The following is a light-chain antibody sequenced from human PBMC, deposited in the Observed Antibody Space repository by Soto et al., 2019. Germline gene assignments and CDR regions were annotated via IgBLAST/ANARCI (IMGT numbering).Light chain of an antibody. CDR3: QQYNNWPPIT. J-gene: IGKJ5*01. CDR2: SAS. Sequence: DIVLTQSAGPLSLSPGERATPSCTASQSVSSKLAWYQQKPGQAPRLLIYSASTRATGIPARFSGSGSGTEFTLTISSLQSDDFAVYYCQQYNNWPPITLGQGTRLEIK. V-gene: IGKV3-15*01. CDR1: QSVSSK.